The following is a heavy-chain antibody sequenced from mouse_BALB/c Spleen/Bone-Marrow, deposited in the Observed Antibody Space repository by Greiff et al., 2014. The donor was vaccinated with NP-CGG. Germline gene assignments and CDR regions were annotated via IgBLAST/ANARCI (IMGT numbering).Heavy chain of an antibody. CDR2: IHPNSGNT. D-gene: IGHD2-14*01. J-gene: IGHJ2*01. Sequence: QVQLQQSGSVLVRPGASVKLSCKASGYTFTNSWIHWAKQRPGQGLEWIGEIHPNSGNTNYNEKFKGKVTLTADISSSTAYVDLSSLTSEDSAVYYCARHHRYAYYFDYWGQGTTLPVSS. CDR1: GYTFTNSW. CDR3: ARHHRYAYYFDY. V-gene: IGHV1S130*01.